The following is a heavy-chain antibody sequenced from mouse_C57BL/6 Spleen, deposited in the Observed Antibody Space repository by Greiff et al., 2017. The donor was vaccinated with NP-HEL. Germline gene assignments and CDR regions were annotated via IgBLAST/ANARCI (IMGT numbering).Heavy chain of an antibody. CDR3: ARSYYGSSPYYYAMDY. CDR2: INPNNGGT. CDR1: GYTFTDYN. J-gene: IGHJ4*01. V-gene: IGHV1-22*01. Sequence: EVQLQQSGPELVKPGASVKMSCKASGYTFTDYNMHWVKQSHGKSLEWIGYINPNNGGTSYNQKFKGKATLTVNKSSSTAYMELRSLTSEDSAVYYCARSYYGSSPYYYAMDYWGQGTSVTVSS. D-gene: IGHD1-1*01.